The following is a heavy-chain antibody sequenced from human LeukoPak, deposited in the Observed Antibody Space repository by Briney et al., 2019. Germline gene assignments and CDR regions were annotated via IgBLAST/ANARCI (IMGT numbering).Heavy chain of an antibody. CDR3: AKSPRSSGSYNDY. V-gene: IGHV3-23*01. CDR1: GFTFSSYA. D-gene: IGHD1-26*01. J-gene: IGHJ4*02. CDR2: ISGSGGRT. Sequence: PGGSLRLSCAASGFTFSSYAMSWVRQAPGKWLEWVTAISGSGGRTYYADSVKGRFTISRDNSKNTLYLQMNSLRAEDTAVYYCAKSPRSSGSYNDYWGQGTLVTVSS.